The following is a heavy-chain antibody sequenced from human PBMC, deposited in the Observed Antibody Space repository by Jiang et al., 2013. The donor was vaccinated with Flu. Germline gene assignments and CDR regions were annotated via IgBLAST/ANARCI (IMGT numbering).Heavy chain of an antibody. CDR3: ARISADGRTDV. J-gene: IGHJ6*04. Sequence: KPTQTLTLTCTFSGFSLSTSGMRVSWIRQPPGKALEWLARIDWDDDKFYSTSLKTRLTISKDTSKNQVVLTMTNMDPVDTATYYCARISADGRTDVWGKGTTVTVSS. CDR2: IDWDDDK. D-gene: IGHD4-17*01. CDR1: GFSLSTSGMR. V-gene: IGHV2-70*04.